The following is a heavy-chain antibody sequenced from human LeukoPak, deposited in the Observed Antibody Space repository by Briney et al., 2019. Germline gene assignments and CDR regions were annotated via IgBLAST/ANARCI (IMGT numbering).Heavy chain of an antibody. V-gene: IGHV4-39*07. J-gene: IGHJ5*02. CDR2: ISYSGST. CDR3: ARGSEVIAAEGNWFDP. D-gene: IGHD6-13*01. CDR1: GGSISSTTYY. Sequence: PSETLSLTCSVSGGSISSTTYYWGWIRQPPGKGLEWIGSISYSGSTYYNPSLKSRVTISLDMSNNQFSLKLSSVTAADTAFYYCARGSEVIAAEGNWFDPWGQGTLVTVSS.